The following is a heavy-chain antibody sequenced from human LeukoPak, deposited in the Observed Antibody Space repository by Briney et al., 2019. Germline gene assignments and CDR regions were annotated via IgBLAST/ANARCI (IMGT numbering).Heavy chain of an antibody. CDR1: GGSISSSSYY. D-gene: IGHD6-19*01. CDR2: IYYSGST. V-gene: IGHV4-39*01. Sequence: PSETLSLTCTVSGGSISSSSYYWGWIRQPPGKGLEWIGSIYYSGSTYYNPSLKSRVTISVDTSKNQFSLKLSSVTAADTAVYYCASSGWYSDFDYWGQGTLVTVSS. J-gene: IGHJ4*02. CDR3: ASSGWYSDFDY.